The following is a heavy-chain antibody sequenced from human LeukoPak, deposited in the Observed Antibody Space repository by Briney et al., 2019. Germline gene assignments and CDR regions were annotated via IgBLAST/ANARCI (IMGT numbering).Heavy chain of an antibody. V-gene: IGHV3-53*01. D-gene: IGHD2-15*01. CDR2: IYSGGST. CDR1: GFTVSSNY. J-gene: IGHJ6*03. CDR3: PRDKTSTRCSGGSCYSDYYYMDV. Sequence: GGSLRLSCAASGFTVSSNYMSWVRQAPGKGLEWVSVIYSGGSTYYADSVKGRFTISRDNSKNTLYLQMNSLRAEDTAVYYCPRDKTSTRCSGGSCYSDYYYMDVWGKGTTVTISS.